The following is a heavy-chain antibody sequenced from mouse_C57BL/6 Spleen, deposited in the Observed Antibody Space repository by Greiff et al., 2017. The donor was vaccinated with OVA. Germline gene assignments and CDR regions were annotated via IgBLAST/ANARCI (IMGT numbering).Heavy chain of an antibody. D-gene: IGHD2-5*01. CDR2: IYPGSGST. Sequence: QVQLQQPGAELVKPGASVKMSCKASGYTFTSYWITWVKQRPGQGLEWIGDIYPGSGSTNYNEKFKSKATLTVDTSSSTAYMQLSSLTSEDSAVYYCARYHYYSNSVDYWGQGTTLTVSS. CDR3: ARYHYYSNSVDY. V-gene: IGHV1-55*01. J-gene: IGHJ2*01. CDR1: GYTFTSYW.